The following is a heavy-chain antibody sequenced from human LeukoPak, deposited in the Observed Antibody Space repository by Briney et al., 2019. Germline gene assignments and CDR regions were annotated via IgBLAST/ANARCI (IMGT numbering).Heavy chain of an antibody. V-gene: IGHV3-21*01. J-gene: IGHJ4*02. CDR3: ARDYFPPPDYGDYVRNDY. D-gene: IGHD4-17*01. CDR2: ISSSSSYI. CDR1: GFPFSSYS. Sequence: GGSLRLSCAAPGFPFSSYSMNWVRQAPGKGLEWVSSISSSSSYIYYADSVKGRFTISRGNAKNSLYLQMNSLRAEDTAVYYCARDYFPPPDYGDYVRNDYWGQGTLVTVSS.